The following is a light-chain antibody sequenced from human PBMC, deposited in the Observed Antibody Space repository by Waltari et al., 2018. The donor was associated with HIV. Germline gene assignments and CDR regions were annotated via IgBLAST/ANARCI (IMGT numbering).Light chain of an antibody. CDR2: AAS. CDR3: QQSYGTPRT. J-gene: IGKJ1*01. V-gene: IGKV1-39*01. Sequence: DIQMTQSPSSLSASVGDRVTITCRASQSISSYLNWYQQKPGKAPKLLFYAASSLQSGVPSRFNGSGSGTDFTLTISSLQPEDFATYYCQQSYGTPRTFGQGTKVEIK. CDR1: QSISSY.